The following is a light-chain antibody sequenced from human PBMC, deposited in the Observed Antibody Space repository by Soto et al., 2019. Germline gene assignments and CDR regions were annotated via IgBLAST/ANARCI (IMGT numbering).Light chain of an antibody. Sequence: QSVLTQPASVSGSPGQSITISCTGTSSDVGGHNFVSWYQQRPGKVPKLIIYDVSNRPSGVSHRFSGSKSGNTASLTISGLQAEDEDDYYCSSFTTRNSFVLGSGTKLTVL. J-gene: IGLJ1*01. CDR2: DVS. V-gene: IGLV2-14*01. CDR3: SSFTTRNSFV. CDR1: SSDVGGHNF.